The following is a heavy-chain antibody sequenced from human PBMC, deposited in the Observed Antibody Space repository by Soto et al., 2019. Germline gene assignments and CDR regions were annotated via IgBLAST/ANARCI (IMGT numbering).Heavy chain of an antibody. CDR3: ATSSGALAASSPYYFDY. Sequence: QVQLVESGGGLVKPGGSLRLSCAAAGFRFNDYYMTWIRHAPGKGLEWVSYISSGSSTIYYAHSVKGRFTISRDNAKNSLYLQMNSLRAEDTAVYYCATSSGALAASSPYYFDYWGQGTLVTVSS. V-gene: IGHV3-11*01. D-gene: IGHD6-25*01. J-gene: IGHJ4*02. CDR1: GFRFNDYY. CDR2: ISSGSSTI.